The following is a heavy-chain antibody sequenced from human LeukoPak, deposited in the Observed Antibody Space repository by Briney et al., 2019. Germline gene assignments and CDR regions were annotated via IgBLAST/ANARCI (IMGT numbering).Heavy chain of an antibody. J-gene: IGHJ4*02. D-gene: IGHD1-1*01. CDR1: GFTFSNYG. Sequence: GGSLRLSCAASGFTFSNYGMNWVRQAPGKGLEWVSRIDSDGNSTAYADSVKGRFTISRDNAKNTLYLQMNSLRAEDTAVYYCASEGTTGTTWGPDYWGQGTLVTVSS. V-gene: IGHV3-74*01. CDR3: ASEGTTGTTWGPDY. CDR2: IDSDGNST.